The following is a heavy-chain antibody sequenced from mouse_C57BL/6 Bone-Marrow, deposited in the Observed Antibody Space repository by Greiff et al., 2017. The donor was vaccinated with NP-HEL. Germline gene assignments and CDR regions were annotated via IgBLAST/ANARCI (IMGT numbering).Heavy chain of an antibody. Sequence: EVHLVESGGDLVKPGGSLKLSCAASGFTFSSYGMSWVRQTPDKRLEWVATISSGGSYTYYPDSVKGRFTISRDNAKNTLYLQMSSLKSEYTAMYYCASRAYSAWFAYWGQGTLVTVSA. V-gene: IGHV5-6*01. D-gene: IGHD6-5*01. J-gene: IGHJ3*01. CDR3: ASRAYSAWFAY. CDR2: ISSGGSYT. CDR1: GFTFSSYG.